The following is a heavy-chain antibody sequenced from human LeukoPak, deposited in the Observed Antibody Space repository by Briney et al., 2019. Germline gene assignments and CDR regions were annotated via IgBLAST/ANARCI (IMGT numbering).Heavy chain of an antibody. J-gene: IGHJ4*02. D-gene: IGHD3-16*01. CDR2: IKQDGSEK. CDR1: GFTFSSYW. CDR3: ARDGIMITFGGEYYFDY. V-gene: IGHV3-7*01. Sequence: QPGGSLRLSCAASGFTFSSYWMNWVRQAPGKGLEWVANIKQDGSEKYYVDSVKGRFTISRDNAKNSLYLQMNSLRAEDTAVYYCARDGIMITFGGEYYFDYWGQGTLVTVSS.